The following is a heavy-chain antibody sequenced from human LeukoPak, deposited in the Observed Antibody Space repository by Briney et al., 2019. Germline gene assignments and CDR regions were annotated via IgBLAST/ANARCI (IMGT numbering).Heavy chain of an antibody. CDR2: IYYSKNT. D-gene: IGHD5-18*01. Sequence: PSETLSLTCTVSGGSISSSSAYWGWIRQPPGKGLEWIGSIYYSKNTYYNPSLKSRVTISADTSKNQFSLTLGSVIATDTAVYYCVSPRGFSYGYFDYWGQGTLVTVSS. V-gene: IGHV4-39*01. CDR3: VSPRGFSYGYFDY. CDR1: GGSISSSSAY. J-gene: IGHJ4*02.